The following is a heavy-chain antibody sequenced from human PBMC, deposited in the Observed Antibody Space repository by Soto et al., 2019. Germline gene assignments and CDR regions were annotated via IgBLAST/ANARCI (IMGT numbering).Heavy chain of an antibody. D-gene: IGHD2-15*01. V-gene: IGHV1-18*04. J-gene: IGHJ5*02. CDR3: ARAFGGVLPDIVVVVAAPNWFDP. CDR2: ISAYNGNT. Sequence: ASVKVSCKVSGYTFTSYGISWVRQAPGQGLEWMGWISAYNGNTNYAQKLQGRVTMTTDTSMSTAYMELRSLRSDDTAVYYCARAFGGVLPDIVVVVAAPNWFDPWGQGTLVTVSS. CDR1: GYTFTSYG.